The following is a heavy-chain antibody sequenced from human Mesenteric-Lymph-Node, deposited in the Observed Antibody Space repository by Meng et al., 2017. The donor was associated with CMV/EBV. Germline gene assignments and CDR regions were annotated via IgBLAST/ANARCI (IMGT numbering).Heavy chain of an antibody. J-gene: IGHJ5*02. V-gene: IGHV1-18*01. D-gene: IGHD5-24*01. CDR3: ARDRGDGYNPGNWFDP. Sequence: ASVKVSCKASGYTSTNYGITWVRQAPGQGPEWMGWISAFTGHTNYARKLQGRVTMTTDRSTRTAYMELRSLRSDDTAVYYCARDRGDGYNPGNWFDPWGQGTLVTVSS. CDR2: ISAFTGHT. CDR1: GYTSTNYG.